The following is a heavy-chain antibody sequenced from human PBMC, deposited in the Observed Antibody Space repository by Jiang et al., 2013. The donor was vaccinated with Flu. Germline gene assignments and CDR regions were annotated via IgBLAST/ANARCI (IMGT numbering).Heavy chain of an antibody. CDR1: GFTFSNAW. D-gene: IGHD4-17*01. V-gene: IGHV3-15*07. J-gene: IGHJ4*02. Sequence: VQLLESGGGLVQPGGSLRLSCAASGFTFSNAWMNWVRQAPGKGLEWVGRIKSKTEGGTTDHAAPVKGRFTISRDDSKNTLYLQMNSLKTEDTAVYYCSTLSVTNYFDYWGQGTLVTVSS. CDR3: STLSVTNYFDY. CDR2: IKSKTEGGTT.